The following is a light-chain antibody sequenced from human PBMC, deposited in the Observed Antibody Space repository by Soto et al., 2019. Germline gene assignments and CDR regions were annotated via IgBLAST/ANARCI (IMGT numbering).Light chain of an antibody. CDR3: QQYQSLT. Sequence: IVLTQSPAILALSPGDRATLSCRASQSVSSSYLAWYQHKPGQAPRLLIHGASSRVTGIPDRFSGSGSGTDFTLTVTRMEPEDLAVYYCQQYQSLTFGGGTKVDIK. CDR1: QSVSSSY. J-gene: IGKJ4*01. CDR2: GAS. V-gene: IGKV3-20*01.